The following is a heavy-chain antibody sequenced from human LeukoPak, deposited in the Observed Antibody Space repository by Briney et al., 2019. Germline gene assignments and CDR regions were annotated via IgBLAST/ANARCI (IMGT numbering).Heavy chain of an antibody. CDR1: GLTFSSYG. J-gene: IGHJ4*02. V-gene: IGHV3-30*02. CDR2: IRYDGSNK. D-gene: IGHD2-2*01. CDR3: AKDRRRLGYCSSTSCYGDY. Sequence: GGSLRLSCAASGLTFSSYGMHWVRQAPGKGLKWVAFIRYDGSNKYYADSVKGRFTISRDNSKNTLYLQMNSLRAEDTAVYYCAKDRRRLGYCSSTSCYGDYWGQGTLVTVSS.